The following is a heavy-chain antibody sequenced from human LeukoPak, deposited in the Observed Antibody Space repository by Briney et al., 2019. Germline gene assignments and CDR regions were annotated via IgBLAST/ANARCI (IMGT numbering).Heavy chain of an antibody. J-gene: IGHJ5*02. D-gene: IGHD6-19*01. CDR3: ASSPPSSGWYRGWFDP. Sequence: PVKVSCKASGGTFSSYAISWVRQAPGQGLEWMGRIIPILGIANYAQKFQGRVTITADKSTSTAYMELSSLRSEDTAVYYCASSPPSSGWYRGWFDPWGQGTLVTVSS. CDR2: IIPILGIA. V-gene: IGHV1-69*04. CDR1: GGTFSSYA.